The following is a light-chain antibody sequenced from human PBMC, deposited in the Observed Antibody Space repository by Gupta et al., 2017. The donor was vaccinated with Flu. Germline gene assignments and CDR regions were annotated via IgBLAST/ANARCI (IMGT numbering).Light chain of an antibody. J-gene: IGKJ1*01. V-gene: IGKV1-5*03. Sequence: DIRMTQSPSTLSASIGDTVTISCRASQNIDGWLAWYQLKPGKATKLLIYKASSLENGVPSRFSGSGSGTIFTLTITGLQRDDSATYFCQQYFSYRTFGQGTKVEIK. CDR2: KAS. CDR3: QQYFSYRT. CDR1: QNIDGW.